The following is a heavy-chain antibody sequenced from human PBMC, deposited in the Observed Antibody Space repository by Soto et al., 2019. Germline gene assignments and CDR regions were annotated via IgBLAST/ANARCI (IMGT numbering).Heavy chain of an antibody. J-gene: IGHJ4*01. CDR3: PKSPNYYGSRSLYY. V-gene: IGHV3-30*18. CDR1: GFTFSSYG. Sequence: QVQLVESGGGVVQPGRSLRLSCAASGFTFSSYGMHWVRQAPSKGLEWVAVISYDGRNKYYADSVKGLFTISRDNSKHTLYLQMNSLRAEDTAVYYCPKSPNYYGSRSLYYCGHVTLVTVSS. D-gene: IGHD3-10*01. CDR2: ISYDGRNK.